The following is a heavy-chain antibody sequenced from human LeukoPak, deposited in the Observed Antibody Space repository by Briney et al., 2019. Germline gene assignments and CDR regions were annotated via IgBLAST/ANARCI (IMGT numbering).Heavy chain of an antibody. CDR3: AKYQLPSAYYYYYGMDV. V-gene: IGHV3-30*18. CDR1: GFTFSSYG. J-gene: IGHJ6*02. CDR2: ISYDGSNK. D-gene: IGHD2-2*01. Sequence: GGSLRLSCAASGFTFSSYGMHWVRQAPGKGLEWVAVISYDGSNKYYADSVKGRFTISRDNSKSTLYLQMNSLRAEDTAVYYCAKYQLPSAYYYYYGMDVWGQGTTVTVSS.